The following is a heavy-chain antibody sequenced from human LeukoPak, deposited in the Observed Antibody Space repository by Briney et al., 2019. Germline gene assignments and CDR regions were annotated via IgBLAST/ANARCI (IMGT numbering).Heavy chain of an antibody. J-gene: IGHJ4*02. D-gene: IGHD3-10*01. CDR1: GFTFSSYA. V-gene: IGHV3-30-3*01. CDR2: ISYDGSNK. Sequence: GGSLRLSCAASGFTFSSYAMHWVRQAPGKGLEGVAVISYDGSNKYYADSVKGRFTISRDNSKNTLYLQMNSLRAEDTAVYYCARDRDYSGSSFSDWGQGTLVTVSS. CDR3: ARDRDYSGSSFSD.